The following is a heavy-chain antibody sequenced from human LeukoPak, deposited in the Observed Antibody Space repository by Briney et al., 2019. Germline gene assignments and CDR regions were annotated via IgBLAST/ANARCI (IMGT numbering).Heavy chain of an antibody. V-gene: IGHV1-69*01. CDR3: ARDGTVTTKPLDY. CDR2: IIPIFGTA. Sequence: ASVKVSCKASGGTFSSYAISWVRQAPGQGLEWMVGIIPIFGTANYAQKFQGRVTITADESTSTAYMELSSLRSEDTAVYYCARDGTVTTKPLDYWGQGTLVTVSS. D-gene: IGHD4-11*01. J-gene: IGHJ4*02. CDR1: GGTFSSYA.